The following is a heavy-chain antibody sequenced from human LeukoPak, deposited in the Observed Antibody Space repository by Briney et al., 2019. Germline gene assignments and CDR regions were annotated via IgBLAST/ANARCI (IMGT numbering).Heavy chain of an antibody. D-gene: IGHD6-6*01. Sequence: SETLSLTCTVSGGSISGYYWSWIRQPPGKGLEWIAYFFYSGNTNYNPSLKSRVTISVDTSKNQFSLKLSSVTAADTAVYYCARRRGGSSEVDFWGQGTVVTVS. J-gene: IGHJ4*02. CDR1: GGSISGYY. CDR3: ARRRGGSSEVDF. V-gene: IGHV4-59*08. CDR2: FFYSGNT.